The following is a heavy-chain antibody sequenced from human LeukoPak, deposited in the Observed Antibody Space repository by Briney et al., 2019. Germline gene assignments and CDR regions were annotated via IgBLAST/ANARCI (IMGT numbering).Heavy chain of an antibody. J-gene: IGHJ3*02. CDR2: ISWNSGSI. V-gene: IGHV3-9*01. Sequence: GGSLRLSCAASGFTFDDYAMHWVRQAPGKGLEWISGISWNSGSIGYADSVKGRFTISRDNAKNSLYLQMNSLRAEDTALYYCAKDIKRRGFNAFDIWGQGTMVTVSS. CDR1: GFTFDDYA. CDR3: AKDIKRRGFNAFDI. D-gene: IGHD5-24*01.